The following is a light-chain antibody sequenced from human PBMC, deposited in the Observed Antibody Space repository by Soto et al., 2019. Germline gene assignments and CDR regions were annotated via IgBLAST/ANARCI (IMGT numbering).Light chain of an antibody. J-gene: IGKJ4*01. CDR3: QQYNSYST. CDR2: KAS. V-gene: IGKV1-5*03. Sequence: DIQLTQSPSTLSASVGDRVTLTCRASQSVSSWLAWYQQKPGKAPKLLIYKASTSESGVPSRLSGSGSGTEFTITISGLQPDDFATYDCQQYNSYSTFGGGTKVDIK. CDR1: QSVSSW.